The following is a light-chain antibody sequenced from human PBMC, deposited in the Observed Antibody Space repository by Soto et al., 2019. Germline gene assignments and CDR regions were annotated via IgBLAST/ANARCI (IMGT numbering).Light chain of an antibody. V-gene: IGKV1-39*01. CDR3: QQSYSTPVT. CDR2: DAS. J-gene: IGKJ4*01. CDR1: QSISSY. Sequence: DIQMTHSPSSLSASVGDRVTITCRAGQSISSYLHWYQQKPGKAPKFLIYDASSLQSRVPSRFSGSGSGTDFTLTISILQRDDFATYYCQQSYSTPVTFGGGTKVEIK.